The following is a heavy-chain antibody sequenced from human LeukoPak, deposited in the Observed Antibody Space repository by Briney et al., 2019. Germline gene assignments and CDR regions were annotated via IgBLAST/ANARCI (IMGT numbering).Heavy chain of an antibody. Sequence: SETLSLTCTVSGGSISSYYWSWIRQPPGKGLEWIGSFHYSGSTYYNPSLQSRVTISIDTSKNQFSLKLSSVTAADTALYYCARDGRYVSGTPSDPWGQGTLVTVSS. V-gene: IGHV4-59*12. CDR2: FHYSGST. J-gene: IGHJ5*02. CDR1: GGSISSYY. CDR3: ARDGRYVSGTPSDP. D-gene: IGHD3-10*01.